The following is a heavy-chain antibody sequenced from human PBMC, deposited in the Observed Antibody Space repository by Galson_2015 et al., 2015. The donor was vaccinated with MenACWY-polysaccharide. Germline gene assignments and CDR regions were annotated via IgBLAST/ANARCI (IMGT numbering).Heavy chain of an antibody. CDR1: GYTFTGYY. Sequence: SVKVSCKASGYTFTGYYMHWVRQAPGQGLEWMGWINPTSDGTNYAQKFKGRVTMTRDKSISTAYMELSRLRSDDTAVYYCARDKWRAAAGRGLFDYWGQGTLVTVSS. CDR2: INPTSDGT. D-gene: IGHD6-13*01. J-gene: IGHJ4*02. CDR3: ARDKWRAAAGRGLFDY. V-gene: IGHV1-2*02.